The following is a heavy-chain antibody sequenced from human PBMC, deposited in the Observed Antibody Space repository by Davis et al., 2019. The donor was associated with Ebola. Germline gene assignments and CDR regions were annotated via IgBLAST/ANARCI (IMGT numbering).Heavy chain of an antibody. J-gene: IGHJ5*02. CDR2: IYPGDSDT. D-gene: IGHD3-3*01. V-gene: IGHV5-51*01. Sequence: GESLKISCKGSGYSFTSYWIGWVRQMPGKGLEWMGIIYPGDSDTRYSPSFQGQVTISADKSISTAYLQWSSLKASDTAMYYCARRAAIFGVGWGFDPWGQGTLVTVSS. CDR1: GYSFTSYW. CDR3: ARRAAIFGVGWGFDP.